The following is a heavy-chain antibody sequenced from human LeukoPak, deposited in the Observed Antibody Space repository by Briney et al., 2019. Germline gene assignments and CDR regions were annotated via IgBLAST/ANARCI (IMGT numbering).Heavy chain of an antibody. CDR2: IGTAGDT. D-gene: IGHD5-12*01. CDR1: GFTLSSYD. J-gene: IGHJ4*02. V-gene: IGHV3-13*01. CDR3: ARGYALDY. Sequence: AGALRLSCAASGFTLSSYDMHWVRQATGKGLEWVSAIGTAGDTYYPGSVKGRFTISRENAKNSLYLQMNSLRAGDTAVYYCARGYALDYWGQGTLVTVSS.